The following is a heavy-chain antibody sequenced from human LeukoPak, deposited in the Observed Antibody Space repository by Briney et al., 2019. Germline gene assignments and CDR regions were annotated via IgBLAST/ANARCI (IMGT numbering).Heavy chain of an antibody. CDR3: EGGTY. J-gene: IGHJ4*02. V-gene: IGHV3-7*02. Sequence: PGGSLRLSCAASVFTFSGYWMNWVRQSPGKGLEWVANINQDVSKTSYVDSVRGRFTISRDNANNSLFLQMNSLSAEDTAVYYCEGGTYWGQGTLVTVSS. D-gene: IGHD3-16*01. CDR1: VFTFSGYW. CDR2: INQDVSKT.